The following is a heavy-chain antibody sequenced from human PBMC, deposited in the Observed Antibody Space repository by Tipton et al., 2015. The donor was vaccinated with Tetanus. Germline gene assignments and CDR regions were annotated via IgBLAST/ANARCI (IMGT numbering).Heavy chain of an antibody. J-gene: IGHJ6*04. Sequence: SLRLSCEASGFTFKSYTMNWLRQAPGNGLEWVAAISGSRLTPYYADSVKGRFTISRDNSKNTLSLQLNSLRADDTAIYYCAKEALGVLNLWGKGTTVIVPS. D-gene: IGHD1-14*01. V-gene: IGHV3-23*01. CDR1: GFTFKSYT. CDR3: AKEALGVLNL. CDR2: ISGSRLTP.